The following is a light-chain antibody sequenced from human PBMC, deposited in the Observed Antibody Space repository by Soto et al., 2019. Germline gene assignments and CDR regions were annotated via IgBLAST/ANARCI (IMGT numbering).Light chain of an antibody. V-gene: IGLV2-8*01. J-gene: IGLJ1*01. CDR1: SSDVGGNNY. CDR3: TSYAGGNNV. Sequence: QSALTQPPSASGTPGQSVTISCTGTSSDVGGNNYVSWYQQHPGKVPKLLVYEDNKRPSGVPDRFSGSKSCNTASLTVAGLQAEDEADYYCTSYAGGNNVFGTGTKVTVL. CDR2: EDN.